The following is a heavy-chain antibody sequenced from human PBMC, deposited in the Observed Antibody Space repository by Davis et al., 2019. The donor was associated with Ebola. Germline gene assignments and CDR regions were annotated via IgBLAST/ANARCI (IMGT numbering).Heavy chain of an antibody. CDR2: IYADGTT. D-gene: IGHD1-26*01. Sequence: PGGSLRLSCAASGFTVSSTSMSWVRQAPGKGLEWVSSIYADGTTYYADVARGRFTISRDNSKNTLFLQMDLLRVEDTATYYCAKDRSSGMYVVAFDMWGQGTMVTVSS. V-gene: IGHV3-53*01. CDR3: AKDRSSGMYVVAFDM. J-gene: IGHJ3*02. CDR1: GFTVSSTS.